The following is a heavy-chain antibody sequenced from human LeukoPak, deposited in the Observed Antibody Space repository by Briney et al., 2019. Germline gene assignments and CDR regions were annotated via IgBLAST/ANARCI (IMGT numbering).Heavy chain of an antibody. V-gene: IGHV3-30*03. J-gene: IGHJ3*02. CDR3: ARGPFDI. CDR1: GFTFSNYG. Sequence: GGSLKLSCAASGFTFSNYGMHWVRQAPGKGLEWVAVVSYDGSYQYYGDSVKGRFTISRDNSKNTLYLQMNSLRAEDTAVYYCARGPFDIWGQGTMVTVSS. CDR2: VSYDGSYQ.